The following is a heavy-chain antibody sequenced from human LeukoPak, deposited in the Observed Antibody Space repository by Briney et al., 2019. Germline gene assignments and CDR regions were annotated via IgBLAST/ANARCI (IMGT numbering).Heavy chain of an antibody. V-gene: IGHV3-30*18. CDR2: ISYDGSNK. CDR3: AKEVGAARNWFDP. Sequence: GGSLRLSCAASGFTFSSYGMHWVRQAPGKGLEWVAVISYDGSNKYYADSVKGRFTISGDNSKNTLYLQMNSLRAEDTAVYYCAKEVGAARNWFDPWGQGTLVTVSS. J-gene: IGHJ5*02. D-gene: IGHD6-6*01. CDR1: GFTFSSYG.